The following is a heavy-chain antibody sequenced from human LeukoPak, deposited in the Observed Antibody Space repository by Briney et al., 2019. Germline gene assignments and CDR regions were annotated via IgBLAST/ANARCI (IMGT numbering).Heavy chain of an antibody. J-gene: IGHJ4*02. Sequence: GGSLRLSCAASGFTFSRYDMHWVRQATGKGLEWVSGIGTAGDTYYAGSVKGRFTISRENAKNSLYLRMNSLTAGDTAVYYCAGAGSETQWRAFDFWGQGALVTVFS. D-gene: IGHD6-19*01. V-gene: IGHV3-13*01. CDR3: AGAGSETQWRAFDF. CDR2: IGTAGDT. CDR1: GFTFSRYD.